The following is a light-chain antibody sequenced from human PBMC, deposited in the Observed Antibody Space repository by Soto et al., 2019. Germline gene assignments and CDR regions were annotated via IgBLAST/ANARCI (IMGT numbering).Light chain of an antibody. V-gene: IGKV4-1*01. CDR1: QSILYNSNNKNY. J-gene: IGKJ2*01. CDR3: QQYYFIPYT. CDR2: WAS. Sequence: DSVMTQSPDSLAVSLGERAAINCKSSQSILYNSNNKNYLAWYQQKPGQPPRLLIYWASTRESGVPDRFSGSGSGTDFTLTISSLQAEDVAVYYYQQYYFIPYTFGQGTKVDI.